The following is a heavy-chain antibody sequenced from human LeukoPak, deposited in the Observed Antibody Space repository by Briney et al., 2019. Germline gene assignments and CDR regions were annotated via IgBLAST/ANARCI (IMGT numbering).Heavy chain of an antibody. V-gene: IGHV3-66*01. D-gene: IGHD3-22*01. CDR1: GFTVSSKD. Sequence: GGSLRLSCAASGFTVSSKDMSWVRQAPGKGLEWVSAIYRDANTYYTSSVRGRFTISRDNSKNTVSLQMDSLRAEDTAVYYCARDFRYDSSGYKRAAFDIWGQGTMVTVSS. CDR2: IYRDANT. J-gene: IGHJ3*02. CDR3: ARDFRYDSSGYKRAAFDI.